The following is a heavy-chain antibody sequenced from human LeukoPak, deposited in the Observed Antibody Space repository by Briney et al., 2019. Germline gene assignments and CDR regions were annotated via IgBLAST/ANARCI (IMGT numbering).Heavy chain of an antibody. Sequence: GGSLRLSCAASGFTFSSYAMSWVRQAPGQGLEWVSAISVSGGSTYYADSVKGRFTISRDNSKNTLYLQMNSLRAEDTAVYYCAKGGDDYGDFYDYWGQGTLVTVSS. CDR1: GFTFSSYA. V-gene: IGHV3-23*01. CDR2: ISVSGGST. J-gene: IGHJ4*02. D-gene: IGHD4-17*01. CDR3: AKGGDDYGDFYDY.